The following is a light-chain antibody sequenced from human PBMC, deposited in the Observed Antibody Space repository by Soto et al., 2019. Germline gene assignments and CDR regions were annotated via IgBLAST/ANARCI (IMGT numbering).Light chain of an antibody. V-gene: IGLV2-11*01. CDR3: CSYSHSGASGTSWV. Sequence: QSALIQPPSVSGSPGQSVTISCTGTSSDVGSYDYVSWYQQHPGTVPKPMIYNVNTRPSGVPDRFSGSKSGNTASMTISGLQTEDEGYYYCCSYSHSGASGTSWVFGGGTKVTVL. CDR1: SSDVGSYDY. J-gene: IGLJ3*02. CDR2: NVN.